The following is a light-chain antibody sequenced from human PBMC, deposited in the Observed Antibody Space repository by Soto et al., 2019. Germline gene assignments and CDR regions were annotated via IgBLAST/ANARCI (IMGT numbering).Light chain of an antibody. J-gene: IGKJ1*01. CDR2: AAS. CDR1: QSIRDS. Sequence: DIQMTQSPSTLSASVGDRVTITCRASQSIRDSLAWYQQKPGKAPKLLIYAASSLQSGVPSRFSGSRSGTEHTLPISSLQPGDVASYACQQYSGYWTFGQGTNVEIK. V-gene: IGKV1-5*03. CDR3: QQYSGYWT.